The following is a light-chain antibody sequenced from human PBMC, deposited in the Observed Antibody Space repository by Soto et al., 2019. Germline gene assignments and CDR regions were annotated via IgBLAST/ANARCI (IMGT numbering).Light chain of an antibody. CDR2: GAS. CDR1: QSVSSSY. Sequence: EIGWTQSPGTLSLYPGERATLSCRASQSVSSSYLAWYQQKPGQAPRLLIYGASSRATGIPDRFSGSGSGTDFTLTISRLEPEDFAVYYCQQYGSSPLTFGGGPRWIS. V-gene: IGKV3-20*01. J-gene: IGKJ4*01. CDR3: QQYGSSPLT.